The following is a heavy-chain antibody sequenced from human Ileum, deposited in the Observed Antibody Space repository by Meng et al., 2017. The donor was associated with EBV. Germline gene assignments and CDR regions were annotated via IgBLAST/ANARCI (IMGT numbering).Heavy chain of an antibody. J-gene: IGHJ4*02. CDR2: ISSSGNTI. D-gene: IGHD1-26*01. CDR3: ARDTGGSYWSPFDY. V-gene: IGHV3-11*01. CDR1: GLTFSDYY. Sequence: IHRGEAGGGLFKPGGSLRLSVAASGLTFSDYYMSWIRQAPGKGLEWVAYISSSGNTIYYADSVKGRFTISRDNAKNSLYLQMNSLRAGDTAVYYCARDTGGSYWSPFDYWGQGTLVTVSS.